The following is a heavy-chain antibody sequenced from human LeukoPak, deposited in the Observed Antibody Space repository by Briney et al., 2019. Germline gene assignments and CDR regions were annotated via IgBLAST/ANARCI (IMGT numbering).Heavy chain of an antibody. Sequence: GGSLRLSCAASGFTLSSYNMNWVRQAPGKGLEWVSAISGSGGSTYYADSVKGRFTISRDNSKNTLYLQMNSLRAEDTAVYYCAKVGSSGSTVTPFDYWGQGTLVTVSS. D-gene: IGHD6-19*01. CDR1: GFTLSSYN. CDR3: AKVGSSGSTVTPFDY. CDR2: ISGSGGST. J-gene: IGHJ4*02. V-gene: IGHV3-23*01.